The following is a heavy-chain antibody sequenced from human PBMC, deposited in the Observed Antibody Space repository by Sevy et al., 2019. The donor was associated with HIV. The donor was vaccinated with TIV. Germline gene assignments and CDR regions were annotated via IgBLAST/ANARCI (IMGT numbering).Heavy chain of an antibody. V-gene: IGHV1-2*06. J-gene: IGHJ6*02. CDR1: GYTFTDDY. CDR2: VYPNSGGT. D-gene: IGHD1-7*01. CDR3: ARDGGGGTTNSGMDV. Sequence: ASVKVSCKASGYTFTDDYLHWVRQVHGLGLEWMGRVYPNSGGTNYARKFQGRVTMTRDTSISTAYMELSRLRFDDTAVYYCARDGGGGTTNSGMDVWGQGTTVTVSS.